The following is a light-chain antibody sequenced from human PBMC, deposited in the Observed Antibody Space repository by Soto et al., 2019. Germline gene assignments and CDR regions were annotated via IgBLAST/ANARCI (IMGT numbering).Light chain of an antibody. J-gene: IGLJ1*01. CDR3: SSHTSGNTRV. V-gene: IGLV2-14*01. Sequence: QSALTQPASVSGSPGQSIAISCTGTSSDVGGYDYVSWYQQHPHKAPKLMIYEVTKRPSGVSNRFSGAKSGNTASLTISGLQPEDEADYYCSSHTSGNTRVFGSGTKLTVL. CDR2: EVT. CDR1: SSDVGGYDY.